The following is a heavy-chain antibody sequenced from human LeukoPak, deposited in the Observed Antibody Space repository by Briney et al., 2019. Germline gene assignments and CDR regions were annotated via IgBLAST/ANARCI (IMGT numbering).Heavy chain of an antibody. CDR3: AGCSSSLLNNYYFDY. D-gene: IGHD6-13*01. V-gene: IGHV3-53*01. Sequence: PGGSLRLSCAASGFTVSSNYMSWVRQAPGKGLEWVSVIYSGGSTYYADSVKGRFTISRDNSKNTLYLQMNSLRAEDTAVYYCAGCSSSLLNNYYFDYWGQGTLVTVSS. J-gene: IGHJ4*02. CDR2: IYSGGST. CDR1: GFTVSSNY.